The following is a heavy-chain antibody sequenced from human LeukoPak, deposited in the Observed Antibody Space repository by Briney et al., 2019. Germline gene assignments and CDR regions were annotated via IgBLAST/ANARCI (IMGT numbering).Heavy chain of an antibody. CDR3: ARGLRGGYYGSGSYAYYYYYGMDV. D-gene: IGHD3-10*01. Sequence: PSETLSLTCAVYGGSFSGYYWSWIRQPPGKGLEWIGEINHSGSTDYNPSLKSRVTISVDTSKNQFSLKLSSVTAADTAVYYCARGLRGGYYGSGSYAYYYYYGMDVWGQRTTVTVSS. CDR2: INHSGST. V-gene: IGHV4-34*01. J-gene: IGHJ6*02. CDR1: GGSFSGYY.